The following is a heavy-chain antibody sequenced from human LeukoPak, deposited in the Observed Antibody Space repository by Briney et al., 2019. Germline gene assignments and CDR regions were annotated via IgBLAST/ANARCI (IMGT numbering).Heavy chain of an antibody. J-gene: IGHJ6*02. CDR1: GFTVSSNY. V-gene: IGHV3-53*01. Sequence: PGGSLRLSCAASGFTVSSNYMSWVRQAPGKGLEWVSVIYSGGSTFYADSVKGRFTISRDNSKNTLYLETNSLRAEDTAVYYCARDRMRYYGMDVWGQGTKVTVSS. CDR2: IYSGGST. CDR3: ARDRMRYYGMDV.